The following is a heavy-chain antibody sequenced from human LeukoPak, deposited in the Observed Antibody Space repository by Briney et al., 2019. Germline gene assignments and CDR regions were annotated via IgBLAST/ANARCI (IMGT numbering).Heavy chain of an antibody. V-gene: IGHV3-23*01. D-gene: IGHD6-19*01. CDR3: AKARYSTGWYVFDY. CDR1: GFTFTSYD. CDR2: ISGSGTTT. J-gene: IGHJ4*02. Sequence: GGSLRLSCAVSGFTFTSYDMYWVRQSPGKGLEWVSVISGSGTTTNFADSVKGRFTISRDTSKNTVYLQMNGLRAEDAAVYYCAKARYSTGWYVFDYWGQGTLVTVSS.